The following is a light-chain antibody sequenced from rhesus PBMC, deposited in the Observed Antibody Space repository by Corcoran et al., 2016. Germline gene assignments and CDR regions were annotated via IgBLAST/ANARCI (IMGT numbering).Light chain of an antibody. CDR3: QHYYSTPWT. CDR1: QGITND. Sequence: DIQMTQSPSSLSASVGDRVTITCRASQGITNDLAWYQQKPGETPKLLIYEASSLQSGIPSRFSGIGSGTDFTLTISSLQPEDFATYYCQHYYSTPWTFGQGTKVEIK. J-gene: IGKJ1*01. V-gene: IGKV1-25*01. CDR2: EAS.